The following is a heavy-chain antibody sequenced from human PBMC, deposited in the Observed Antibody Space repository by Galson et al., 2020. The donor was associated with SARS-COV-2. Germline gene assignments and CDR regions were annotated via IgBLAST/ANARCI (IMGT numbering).Heavy chain of an antibody. J-gene: IGHJ4*02. CDR1: GNSISRGYF. D-gene: IGHD3-16*01. CDR3: ASRDAYNNPHDC. Sequence: SETLSLTCGVSGNSISRGYFWDWIRQTPGKGLEWIGSVSHSGNAPYHPSLRSRVTISLYTSNNQFSLRLSSVTAADTALYYCASRDAYNNPHDCWGQGILVTVSS. CDR2: VSHSGNA. V-gene: IGHV4-38-2*01.